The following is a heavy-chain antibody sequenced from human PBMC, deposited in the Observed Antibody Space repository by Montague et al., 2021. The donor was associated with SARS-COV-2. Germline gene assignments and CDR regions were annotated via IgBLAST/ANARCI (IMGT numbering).Heavy chain of an antibody. CDR1: GDSVSSNRAA. CDR2: TYYRSKWYN. D-gene: IGHD2-8*01. Sequence: CAISGDSVSSNRAAWNWIRQSPSRGLEWLGRTYYRSKWYNDYAVPVKSRITINPDTSKNQFSLQLNSVTPEDTAVYYCARDDPYCTNGVCYTGNWFDPWGQGTLVTVSS. V-gene: IGHV6-1*01. J-gene: IGHJ5*02. CDR3: ARDDPYCTNGVCYTGNWFDP.